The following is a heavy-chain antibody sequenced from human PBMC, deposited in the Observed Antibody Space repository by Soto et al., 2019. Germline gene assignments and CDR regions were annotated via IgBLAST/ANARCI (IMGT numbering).Heavy chain of an antibody. CDR3: ARNLQNAFDI. J-gene: IGHJ3*02. D-gene: IGHD1-1*01. Sequence: PGGSLRLSCSASGFTFRNFWMSWVRQAPGKGLEWVANIKQDGSEKYFMDSVKGRFTISRDNAKNSLYLQMNSLRAEDTAVYYCARNLQNAFDIWGQGTMVTVSS. CDR1: GFTFRNFW. CDR2: IKQDGSEK. V-gene: IGHV3-7*01.